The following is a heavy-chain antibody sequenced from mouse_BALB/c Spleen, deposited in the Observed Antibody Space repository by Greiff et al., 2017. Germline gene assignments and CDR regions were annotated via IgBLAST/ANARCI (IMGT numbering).Heavy chain of an antibody. Sequence: DVQLQESGAELVKPGASVKLSCTASGFNIKDTYMHWVKQRPEQGLEWIGRIDPANGNTKYDPKFQGKATITADTSSNTAYLQLSSLTSEDTAVYYCACYDGYSLYYFDYWGQGTTLTVSS. CDR3: ACYDGYSLYYFDY. CDR1: GFNIKDTY. J-gene: IGHJ2*01. CDR2: IDPANGNT. D-gene: IGHD2-3*01. V-gene: IGHV14-3*02.